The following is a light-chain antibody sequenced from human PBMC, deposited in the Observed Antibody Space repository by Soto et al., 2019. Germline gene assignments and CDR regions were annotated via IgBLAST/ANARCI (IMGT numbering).Light chain of an antibody. Sequence: EVVVTQSPATLSVSPGERATLSCRASQSVSSLLAWYQQKPGQAPRLLIYGASSRATGIPDRFSGSGSGTDFTLTISRLEPEDFAVYYCQQYGSSPTWTFGQGTKVDIK. V-gene: IGKV3-20*01. CDR3: QQYGSSPTWT. CDR2: GAS. J-gene: IGKJ1*01. CDR1: QSVSSL.